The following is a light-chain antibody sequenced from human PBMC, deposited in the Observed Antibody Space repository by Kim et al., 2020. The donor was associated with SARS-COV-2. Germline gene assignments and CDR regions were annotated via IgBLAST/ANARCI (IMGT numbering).Light chain of an antibody. Sequence: GQKGTISCSGRTSNIGSDSVSWYQHLPGTAPKLLIYDNNKRPSGIPDRFSGSKSGTSATLGITGLQTGDEADYYCGTWDTSLSVGVFGGGTQLTVL. CDR2: DNN. V-gene: IGLV1-51*01. CDR3: GTWDTSLSVGV. J-gene: IGLJ2*01. CDR1: TSNIGSDS.